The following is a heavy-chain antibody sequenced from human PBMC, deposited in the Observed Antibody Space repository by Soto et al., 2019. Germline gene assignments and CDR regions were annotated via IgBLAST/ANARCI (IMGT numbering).Heavy chain of an antibody. V-gene: IGHV4-31*03. CDR1: GVSISSGGYY. J-gene: IGHJ5*02. Sequence: PSETLSLTCTVSGVSISSGGYYLSWIRQHPGKGLEWIGYIYYSGSTYYNPSLKSRVTISVDTSKNQFSLKLSSVTAADTAVYYCARFIDSSSWYGKNWFDPWGQGTLVTVSS. CDR3: ARFIDSSSWYGKNWFDP. CDR2: IYYSGST. D-gene: IGHD6-13*01.